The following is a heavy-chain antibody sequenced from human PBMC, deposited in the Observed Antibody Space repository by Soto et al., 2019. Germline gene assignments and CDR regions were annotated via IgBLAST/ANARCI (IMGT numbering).Heavy chain of an antibody. CDR2: IIPIFGTA. Sequence: GASVKVSCKASGGTFSSYASSWVRQAPGQGLEWMGGIIPIFGTANYAQKFQGRVTITADKSTSTAYMELSSLRSEDTAVYYCARDLEGHYDSRGCFDYRGQGTLV. V-gene: IGHV1-69*06. J-gene: IGHJ4*02. D-gene: IGHD3-22*01. CDR1: GGTFSSYA. CDR3: ARDLEGHYDSRGCFDY.